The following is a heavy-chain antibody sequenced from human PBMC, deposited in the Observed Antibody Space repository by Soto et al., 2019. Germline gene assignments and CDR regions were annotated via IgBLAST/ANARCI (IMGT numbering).Heavy chain of an antibody. CDR1: GFTFSSYG. J-gene: IGHJ6*02. V-gene: IGHV3-23*01. CDR3: AKSVGATSGAPYYYYYGMDV. CDR2: ISGSGGST. Sequence: GGSLRLSCAASGFTFSSYGMSWVRQAPGKGVEWVSAISGSGGSTYYADSVKGRFTISRDNSKNTLYLQMNSLRAEDTAVYYCAKSVGATSGAPYYYYYGMDVWGQGTTVTVSS. D-gene: IGHD1-26*01.